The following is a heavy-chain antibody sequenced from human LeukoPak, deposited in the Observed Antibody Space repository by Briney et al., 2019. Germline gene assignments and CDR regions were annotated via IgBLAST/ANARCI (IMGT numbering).Heavy chain of an antibody. CDR3: ARDSRVPDGSNHYFDY. V-gene: IGHV4-59*01. D-gene: IGHD2-2*01. J-gene: IGHJ4*02. CDR2: IYYSGST. Sequence: PSETLSLTCTVSGDSISSYYWSWIRQPPGKGLEWIGYIYYSGSTNYNPSLKSRVTISVDTSKNQFSLNLSSVTAADTAVYYCARDSRVPDGSNHYFDYWGQGTLVTVSS. CDR1: GDSISSYY.